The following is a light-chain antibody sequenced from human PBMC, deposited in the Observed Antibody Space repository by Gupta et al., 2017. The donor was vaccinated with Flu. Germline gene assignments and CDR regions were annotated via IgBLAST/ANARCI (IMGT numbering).Light chain of an antibody. CDR3: QCDGCPPFL. Sequence: EIVLTQSPGTLSLSPGERATLSCRASQSVSNSDPAWYQQKAGQAPRLLIYGASSRATGVPDRFNGSGSATDFTLTISRLEPEDFAMYYCQCDGCPPFLFGQGTKLEIK. CDR2: GAS. CDR1: QSVSNSD. V-gene: IGKV3-20*01. J-gene: IGKJ2*01.